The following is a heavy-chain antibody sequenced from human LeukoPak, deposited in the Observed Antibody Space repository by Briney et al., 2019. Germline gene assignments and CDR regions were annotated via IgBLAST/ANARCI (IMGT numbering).Heavy chain of an antibody. CDR1: GGSISSGGYS. D-gene: IGHD3-16*01. Sequence: SQTLSLTCAVSGGSISSGGYSWSWIRQPPGKGLEWIGYIYHSGSTYYNPSLKSRVTISVDRSKNQFSLKLSSVTAADTAVYYCARDGGGSAFDYWGQGTLVTVSS. CDR3: ARDGGGSAFDY. V-gene: IGHV4-30-2*01. J-gene: IGHJ4*02. CDR2: IYHSGST.